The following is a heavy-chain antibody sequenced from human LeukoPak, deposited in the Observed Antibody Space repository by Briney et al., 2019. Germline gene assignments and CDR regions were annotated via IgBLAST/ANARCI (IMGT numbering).Heavy chain of an antibody. CDR3: ARVGCSDFWSGYYWDY. D-gene: IGHD3-3*01. V-gene: IGHV3-48*01. J-gene: IGHJ4*02. Sequence: LAGGSLRLSCAASGFTFNRYSMNWVRQAPGKGLEWVSYISSSGTTIYYADSVQGRFIISRDNARNSLYLQMNSLRAEDTAVYYCARVGCSDFWSGYYWDYWGQGTLATVSS. CDR2: ISSSGTTI. CDR1: GFTFNRYS.